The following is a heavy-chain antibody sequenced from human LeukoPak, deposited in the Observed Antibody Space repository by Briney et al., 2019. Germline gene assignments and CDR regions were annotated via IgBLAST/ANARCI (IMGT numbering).Heavy chain of an antibody. CDR1: GYTLTELS. V-gene: IGHV1-24*01. CDR2: FDPEDGET. CDR3: ATVVRGYSGYKLPFDY. D-gene: IGHD5-12*01. J-gene: IGHJ4*02. Sequence: ASVKVSCKVSGYTLTELSMHWVRQAPGKGPEWMGGFDPEDGETIYAQKFQGRVTMTEDTSTDTAYMELSSLRSEDTAVYYCATVVRGYSGYKLPFDYWGQGTLVTVSS.